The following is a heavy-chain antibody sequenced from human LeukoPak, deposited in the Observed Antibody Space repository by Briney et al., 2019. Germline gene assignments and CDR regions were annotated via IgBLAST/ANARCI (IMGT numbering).Heavy chain of an antibody. CDR1: GYTFTGYY. Sequence: ASVKVSCXASGYTFTGYYMHWVRQARGQGLEWMARINPNSGGTNYAQKFQGRVTMTRDTSISTAYMELSRLRSDDTAVYYCARAFRIAARPADYWGQGTLVTVSS. V-gene: IGHV1-2*06. J-gene: IGHJ4*02. CDR3: ARAFRIAARPADY. D-gene: IGHD6-6*01. CDR2: INPNSGGT.